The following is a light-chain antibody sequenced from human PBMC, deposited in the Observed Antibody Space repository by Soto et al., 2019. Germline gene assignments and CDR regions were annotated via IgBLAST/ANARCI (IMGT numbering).Light chain of an antibody. CDR1: QGISNS. CDR3: HKYNSAPYT. CDR2: AAS. V-gene: IGKV1-27*01. Sequence: DIQMTQSPSSLSASVGDRVTITCRASQGISNSLAWYQQKPGKVPKLLIYAASTLQSGAPSRFSGSGSGTDFPLPISRLQPEDVATYYCHKYNSAPYTFGQGTKLEIK. J-gene: IGKJ2*01.